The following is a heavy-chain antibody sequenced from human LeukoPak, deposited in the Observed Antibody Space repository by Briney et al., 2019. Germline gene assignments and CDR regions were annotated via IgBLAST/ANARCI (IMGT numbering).Heavy chain of an antibody. CDR1: GGSFSDYY. CDR2: INHSGST. V-gene: IGHV4-34*01. D-gene: IGHD3-10*01. Sequence: PSETLSLTCTVYGGSFSDYYWTWIRQPPGKGLEWIGEINHSGSTNYNPSLKSRVTISVDTSKNQFSLKLRSVTAADTAVYYCARAGWFGEFYGPLDYWGQGSLFTVSS. CDR3: ARAGWFGEFYGPLDY. J-gene: IGHJ4*02.